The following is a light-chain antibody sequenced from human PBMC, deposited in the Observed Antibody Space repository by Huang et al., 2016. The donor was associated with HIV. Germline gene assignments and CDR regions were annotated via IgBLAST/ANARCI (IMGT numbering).Light chain of an antibody. CDR1: HDISNS. CDR3: QQYYVAPMYT. V-gene: IGKV1-NL1*01. J-gene: IGKJ2*01. CDR2: DAS. Sequence: DIQMTQSPSSLSSSVGDRVTITCRASHDISNSLAWYQQKLEKAPKLLVYDASKLESGVQAKFSGWGSETDYTLTINSLQPEDFATYYCQQYYVAPMYTFGQGTKLEIK.